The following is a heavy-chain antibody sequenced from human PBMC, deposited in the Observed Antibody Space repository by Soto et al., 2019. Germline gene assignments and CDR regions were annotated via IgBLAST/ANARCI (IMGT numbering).Heavy chain of an antibody. J-gene: IGHJ3*02. D-gene: IGHD3-10*01. Sequence: GESLKISCKGSGYSFTSYWISWVRQMPGKGLEWMGIIYPDDSGTRYSPSFQGQVTISADKPISTAYLHWSSLKASDTVMYYCASSTRGVNDIWGQGTMVTVSS. V-gene: IGHV5-51*01. CDR1: GYSFTSYW. CDR3: ASSTRGVNDI. CDR2: IYPDDSGT.